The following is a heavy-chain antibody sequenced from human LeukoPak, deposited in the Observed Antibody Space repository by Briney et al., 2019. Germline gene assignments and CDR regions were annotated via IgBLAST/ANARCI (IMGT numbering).Heavy chain of an antibody. CDR2: ISRGGST. CDR1: GGSFSGYY. V-gene: IGHV4-34*01. J-gene: IGHJ2*01. Sequence: SETLSLTCAVYGGSFSGYYWSWIRQPPGKGLEWIGEISRGGSTNYNPSLKSRVTKSVDTSKNQFSLKLSSVTAADTAVYYCARRRYFDLWGRGTLVTVSS. CDR3: ARRRYFDL.